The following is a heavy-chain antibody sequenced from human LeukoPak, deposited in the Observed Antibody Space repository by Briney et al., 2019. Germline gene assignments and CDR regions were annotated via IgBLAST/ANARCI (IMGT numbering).Heavy chain of an antibody. D-gene: IGHD3-22*01. Sequence: ASVKVSCKASGYTFTGYYMHWVRQAPGQGLEWMGWSNPNSGGTNYAQKFQGRVTMTRDTSISTAYMELSRLRSHDTAASYCASERTPYYYDSSGYCFDYWGQGTMVTVSS. J-gene: IGHJ4*02. CDR3: ASERTPYYYDSSGYCFDY. CDR2: SNPNSGGT. CDR1: GYTFTGYY. V-gene: IGHV1-2*02.